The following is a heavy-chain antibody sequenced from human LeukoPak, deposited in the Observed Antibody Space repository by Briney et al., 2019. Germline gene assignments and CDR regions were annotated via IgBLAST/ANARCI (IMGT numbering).Heavy chain of an antibody. CDR3: ARARTYDYVWGSYPRTNFDY. CDR2: IYYSGST. D-gene: IGHD3-16*02. Sequence: SQTLSLTCTVSGGSISSSSYYWGWIRQPPGKGLEWIGSIYYSGSTYYNPSLKSRVTISVDTSKNQFSLKLSSVTAADTAVYYCARARTYDYVWGSYPRTNFDYWGQGTLVTVSS. J-gene: IGHJ4*02. CDR1: GGSISSSSYY. V-gene: IGHV4-39*07.